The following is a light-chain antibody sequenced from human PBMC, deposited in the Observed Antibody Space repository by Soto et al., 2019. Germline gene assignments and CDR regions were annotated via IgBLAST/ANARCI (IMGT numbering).Light chain of an antibody. J-gene: IGKJ1*01. V-gene: IGKV1-5*01. CDR2: DVS. Sequence: DIQMTQSPSTLSASVGDRVTITCRASQTINYWLAWYQQKPGKAPKLLIYDVSTLGSGVPSRFSGSASGTDFTLTISGLQPDDFATYYCQQYNTFWTFGPGTKVDIK. CDR1: QTINYW. CDR3: QQYNTFWT.